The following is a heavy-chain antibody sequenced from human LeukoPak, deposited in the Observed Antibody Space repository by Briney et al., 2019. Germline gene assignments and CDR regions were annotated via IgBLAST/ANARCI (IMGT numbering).Heavy chain of an antibody. J-gene: IGHJ4*02. CDR2: ISAYNGNT. D-gene: IGHD4-17*01. Sequence: ASVKVSCKASGYTFTSYGISWVRQAPGQGLEWVGWISAYNGNTNYAQKLQGRVTMTTDTSTSTAYMELRSLRSDDTAVYYCARPQDYTVTKEYYFDYWGQGTLVTVSS. V-gene: IGHV1-18*04. CDR1: GYTFTSYG. CDR3: ARPQDYTVTKEYYFDY.